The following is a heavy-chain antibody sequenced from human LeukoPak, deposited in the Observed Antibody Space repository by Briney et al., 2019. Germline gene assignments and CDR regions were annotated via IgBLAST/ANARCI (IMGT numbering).Heavy chain of an antibody. D-gene: IGHD6-19*01. J-gene: IGHJ4*02. CDR1: GGSISSSSYY. CDR3: ARAWLAYPPTFDY. CDR2: IYYSGST. Sequence: SETLSLTCTVSGGSISSSSYYWGWIRQPPGKGLEWVGSIYYSGSTYYNPSLKSRVTISVDTSKNQFSLKLSSVTAADTAVYYCARAWLAYPPTFDYWGQGTLVTVSS. V-gene: IGHV4-39*01.